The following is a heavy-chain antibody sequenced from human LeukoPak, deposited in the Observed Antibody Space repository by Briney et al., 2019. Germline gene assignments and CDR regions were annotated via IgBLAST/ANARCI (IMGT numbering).Heavy chain of an antibody. J-gene: IGHJ4*02. D-gene: IGHD3-22*01. CDR2: IYHSGST. Sequence: SETLSLTCIVSGYSISSGYYWGWIRQPPGKGLEWIGSIYHSGSTYHNPSLKSRVTTSVDTSKNQFSLKLSSVTAADTAVYYCAGSKDYYDRSGYDWGQGTLVTVSS. CDR1: GYSISSGYY. CDR3: AGSKDYYDRSGYD. V-gene: IGHV4-38-2*02.